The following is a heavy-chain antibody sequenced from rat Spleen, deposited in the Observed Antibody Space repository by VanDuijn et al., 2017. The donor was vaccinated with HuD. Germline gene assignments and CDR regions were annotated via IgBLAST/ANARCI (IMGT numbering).Heavy chain of an antibody. J-gene: IGHJ2*01. V-gene: IGHV2-13*01. Sequence: QVQLKESGPGLVQPSQTLSLTCTVSGFSLTSYGVSWVRQPPGKGLEWMGGIWDDGSTNYNSALKSRLSISRDPSKSQVFLKINSLQTEDIATYYCARGPVNYGGNYFDYWGQGVMVTVSS. CDR1: GFSLTSYG. CDR3: ARGPVNYGGNYFDY. CDR2: IWDDGST. D-gene: IGHD1-11*01.